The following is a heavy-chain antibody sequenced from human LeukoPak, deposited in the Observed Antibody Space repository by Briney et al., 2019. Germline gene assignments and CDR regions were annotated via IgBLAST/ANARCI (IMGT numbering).Heavy chain of an antibody. D-gene: IGHD3-22*01. CDR3: ACPNYYDSSGYYEAFDI. CDR2: ISSNGDST. J-gene: IGHJ3*02. Sequence: GGSLRLSCAASGFTFSSYVMHWVRQAPGKGLEYVSGISSNGDSTHYVSSVKDRFTISRDNSKNTLYLQMGSLRAEDMAVYYCACPNYYDSSGYYEAFDIWGQGTMVTVSS. CDR1: GFTFSSYV. V-gene: IGHV3-64*01.